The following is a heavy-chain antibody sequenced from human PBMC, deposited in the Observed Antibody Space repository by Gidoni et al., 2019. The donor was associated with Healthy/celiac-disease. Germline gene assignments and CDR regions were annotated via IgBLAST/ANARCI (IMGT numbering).Heavy chain of an antibody. CDR2: ISYDGSNK. V-gene: IGHV3-30-3*01. CDR3: ARDPKYYFDY. CDR1: GFTFSSYA. J-gene: IGHJ4*02. Sequence: QLQLVESGGGVVQPGRSLRLSCAASGFTFSSYAMHWVRQAPGKGVAWVAVISYDGSNKYYADAVKGRFTISRDNSKNTLYLQMNSLRAEDKAVYYCARDPKYYFDYWGQGTLVTVSS.